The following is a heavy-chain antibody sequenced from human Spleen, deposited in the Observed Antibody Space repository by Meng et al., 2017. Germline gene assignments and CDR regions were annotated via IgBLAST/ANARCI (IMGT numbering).Heavy chain of an antibody. CDR3: ARVRWGEYYGSGSSSDQ. Sequence: GESLKISCAASGFTFRSYPMHWVRQAPGKGLEWVALISYDGGKKHYADSVRGRFTISRDNSKNTLYLQMDSLRAEDGAVYYCARVRWGEYYGSGSSSDQWGQGSLVTVS. J-gene: IGHJ4*02. V-gene: IGHV3-30*04. D-gene: IGHD3-10*01. CDR2: ISYDGGKK. CDR1: GFTFRSYP.